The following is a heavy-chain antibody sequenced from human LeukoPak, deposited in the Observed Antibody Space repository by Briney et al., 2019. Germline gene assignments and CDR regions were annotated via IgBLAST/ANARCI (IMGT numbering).Heavy chain of an antibody. J-gene: IGHJ4*02. Sequence: SQTLSLTCTVSGGSISSGGYYWSWIRQHPGKGLEWIGYIYYSGSTYYNPSLKLRVTISVDTSKNQFSLKLSYLTAADTAVYYCARDVAVAGTPYYFDYWGQGTLVTVSS. V-gene: IGHV4-31*03. D-gene: IGHD6-19*01. CDR3: ARDVAVAGTPYYFDY. CDR2: IYYSGST. CDR1: GGSISSGGYY.